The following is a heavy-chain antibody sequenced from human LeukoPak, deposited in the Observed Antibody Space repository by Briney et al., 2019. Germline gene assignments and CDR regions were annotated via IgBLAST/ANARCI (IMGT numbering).Heavy chain of an antibody. CDR1: GFTFSSYT. V-gene: IGHV3-30-3*01. Sequence: GRSLRLSCAASGFTFSSYTMHWVRQAPGKGLERVAVISSDGSNECYAGSVKGRFTIARDNAKNTLFLHMNSLISEDTALYYCAKDSSTTNHYYGMDVWGQGTTVTVSS. J-gene: IGHJ6*02. D-gene: IGHD6-13*01. CDR2: ISSDGSNE. CDR3: AKDSSTTNHYYGMDV.